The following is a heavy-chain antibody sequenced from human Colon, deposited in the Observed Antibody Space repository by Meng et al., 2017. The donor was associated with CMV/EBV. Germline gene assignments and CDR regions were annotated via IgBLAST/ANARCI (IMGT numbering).Heavy chain of an antibody. J-gene: IGHJ1*01. CDR1: GDSISRSDYY. D-gene: IGHD1-26*01. CDR2: IYYSGST. V-gene: IGHV4-39*02. Sequence: GSLRLSCTVSGDSISRSDYYWGRIRPPPGKGLEWIGSIYYSGSTYYNPSLKSRVTISVDTSNNDFSLKLNSVAAADTAVYYCARTHSGNYLGYFLHWGQGTLVTVSS. CDR3: ARTHSGNYLGYFLH.